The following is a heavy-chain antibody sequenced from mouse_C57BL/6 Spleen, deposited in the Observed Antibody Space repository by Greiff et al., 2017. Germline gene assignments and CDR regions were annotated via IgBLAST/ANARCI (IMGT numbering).Heavy chain of an antibody. V-gene: IGHV2-5*01. Sequence: VQLVESGPGLVQPSQSLSITCTVSGFSLTSYGVHWVRQSPGKGLEWLGVIWRGGGTDYNAAFMSRLSITKDNSKSQVFFKMNSLQADDTAIYYCAKNDYGSSYWFAYWGQGTLVTVSA. D-gene: IGHD1-1*01. J-gene: IGHJ3*01. CDR1: GFSLTSYG. CDR2: IWRGGGT. CDR3: AKNDYGSSYWFAY.